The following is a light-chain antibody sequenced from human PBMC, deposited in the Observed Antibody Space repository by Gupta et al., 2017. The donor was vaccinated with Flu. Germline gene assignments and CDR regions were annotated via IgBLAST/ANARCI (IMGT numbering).Light chain of an antibody. CDR3: DSTDTSGNHRV. CDR2: EDR. V-gene: IGLV3-10*01. J-gene: IGLJ3*02. Sequence: GQTARITCSGDALTKNYAYWYQQKSGQAPVLIIYEDRKRPSGIPERFSGSTSGTRATLTISGAQGEDEADYYCDSTDTSGNHRVFGGGTNLTVL. CDR1: ALTKNY.